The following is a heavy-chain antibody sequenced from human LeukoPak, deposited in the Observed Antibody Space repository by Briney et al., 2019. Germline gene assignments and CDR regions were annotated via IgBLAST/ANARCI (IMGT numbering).Heavy chain of an antibody. D-gene: IGHD6-19*01. J-gene: IGHJ4*02. V-gene: IGHV3-23*01. Sequence: PGGSLRLSCAASGLTFSSYAMSWVRQAPGKGLEWVSAISSSGATTGYADSVKGRFTISRDNSKNTLYLLMNSLRAEDTALYYCAKDLEQTYSGWSTSYDDWGQGTLVTVS. CDR1: GLTFSSYA. CDR3: AKDLEQTYSGWSTSYDD. CDR2: ISSSGATT.